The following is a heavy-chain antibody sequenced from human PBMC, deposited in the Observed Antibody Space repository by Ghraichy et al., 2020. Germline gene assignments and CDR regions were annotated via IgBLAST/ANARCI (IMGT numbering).Heavy chain of an antibody. CDR2: MNPNSGNT. CDR1: GYTFTSYD. Sequence: ASVKVSCKASGYTFTSYDINWVRQATGQGLEWMGWMNPNSGNTGYAQKFQGRVTMTRNTSISTAYMELSSLRSEDTAVYYCARRRITMVRGVIGNWFDPWGQGTLVTVSS. V-gene: IGHV1-8*01. CDR3: ARRRITMVRGVIGNWFDP. D-gene: IGHD3-10*01. J-gene: IGHJ5*02.